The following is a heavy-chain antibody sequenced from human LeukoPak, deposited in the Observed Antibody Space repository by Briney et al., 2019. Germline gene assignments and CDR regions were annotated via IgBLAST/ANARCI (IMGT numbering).Heavy chain of an antibody. Sequence: PGGPLRLSCAASGFTFNNYVMSWVRQAPGKGLEWVSGISGSGASKVYADSVRGRFTISRDNSKNTLYLQMNSLGAADTAVYYCARFGGFDYWGQGTLVTVSS. CDR1: GFTFNNYV. CDR3: ARFGGFDY. D-gene: IGHD3-10*01. V-gene: IGHV3-23*01. CDR2: ISGSGASK. J-gene: IGHJ4*02.